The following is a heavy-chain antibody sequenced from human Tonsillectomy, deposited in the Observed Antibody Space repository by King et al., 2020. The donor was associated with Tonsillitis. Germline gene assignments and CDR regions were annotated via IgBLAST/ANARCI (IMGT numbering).Heavy chain of an antibody. V-gene: IGHV3-23*01. CDR3: AKGVVRITIFGVITPYDF. Sequence: VQLLESGGGLVQPGGSLRLSCAASGFTFSSYAMSWVRQAPGKGLEWVSAVSGSGGSTYYADSVKGRFTISRDTSKNKLYLQMTSLRAEDTAIYYCAKGVVRITIFGVITPYDFWGQGTLVTVSS. D-gene: IGHD3-3*01. CDR1: GFTFSSYA. CDR2: VSGSGGST. J-gene: IGHJ4*02.